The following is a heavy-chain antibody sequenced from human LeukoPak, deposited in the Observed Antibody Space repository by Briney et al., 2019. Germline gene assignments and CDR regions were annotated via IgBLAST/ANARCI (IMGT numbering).Heavy chain of an antibody. Sequence: GGSLRLSCRVSGFRFGAYAMTWVRQPPGKGLEWVSTISGSGSNTYYADSVKGRFTISRDNSETMLYLQMNSLRVDDTAEYYCAKHPTMVRGVDDGLDLWGQGTMVTVSS. V-gene: IGHV3-23*01. D-gene: IGHD3-10*01. CDR2: ISGSGSNT. CDR1: GFRFGAYA. J-gene: IGHJ3*01. CDR3: AKHPTMVRGVDDGLDL.